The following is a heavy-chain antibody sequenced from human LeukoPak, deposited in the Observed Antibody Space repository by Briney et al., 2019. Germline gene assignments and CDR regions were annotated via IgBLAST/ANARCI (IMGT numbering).Heavy chain of an antibody. Sequence: GGSLRLSCAASGLTFGTYILHWVRQAPGKGLEYVSTISSNGRYTYYAGSVRGRFTISRDNSKNTLYLQMGSLRAEDMAVYYCARGVGNYGYDYFDYWGQGIPVTVSS. V-gene: IGHV3-64*02. CDR2: ISSNGRYT. J-gene: IGHJ4*02. D-gene: IGHD5-12*01. CDR3: ARGVGNYGYDYFDY. CDR1: GLTFGTYI.